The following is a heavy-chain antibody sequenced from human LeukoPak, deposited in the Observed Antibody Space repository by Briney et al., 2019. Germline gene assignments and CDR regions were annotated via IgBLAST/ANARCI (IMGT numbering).Heavy chain of an antibody. CDR1: GFTFSNYW. D-gene: IGHD3-22*01. Sequence: GGSLRLSCAASGFTFSNYWVHWVRQAPGKGLVWVSRINSDESTTTYADSVKGRFTISRDNAKNTLYLQMNSLRAEDTAVYYCARGGGLYYYDTSGYDYWGQGTLVTVSS. CDR2: INSDESTT. V-gene: IGHV3-74*01. CDR3: ARGGGLYYYDTSGYDY. J-gene: IGHJ4*02.